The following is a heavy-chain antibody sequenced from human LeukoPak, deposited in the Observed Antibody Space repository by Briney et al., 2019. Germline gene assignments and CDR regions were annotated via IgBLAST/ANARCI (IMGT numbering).Heavy chain of an antibody. D-gene: IGHD5-12*01. J-gene: IGHJ3*02. V-gene: IGHV1-46*04. CDR2: LNPSGGGT. CDR1: GYIFTNYY. CDR3: ARGSASATWAFDI. Sequence: GASVKVSCKASGYIFTNYYIHWVRQAPGQGLEWMGLLNPSGGGTIYAQMLQGRVTMTRDTSTSTVYMDLSSLTSEDTAVYYCARGSASATWAFDIWGQGTMVTVSS.